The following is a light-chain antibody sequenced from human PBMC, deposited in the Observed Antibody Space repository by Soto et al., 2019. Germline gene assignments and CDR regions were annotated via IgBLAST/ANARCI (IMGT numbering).Light chain of an antibody. Sequence: QSVLIQSPSASGTPGQRVTISCSGSRSNIGSNTVNWYQQVPGTAPRLLIYANNQRPSGVPDRFSGSKSGTSASLAISGLQSEDEADYYCVAWDDSLNGPVFGGGTKLTVL. V-gene: IGLV1-44*01. J-gene: IGLJ3*02. CDR3: VAWDDSLNGPV. CDR2: ANN. CDR1: RSNIGSNT.